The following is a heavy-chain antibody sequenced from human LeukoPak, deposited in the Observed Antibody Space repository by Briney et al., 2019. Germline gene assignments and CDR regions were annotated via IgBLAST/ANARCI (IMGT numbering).Heavy chain of an antibody. J-gene: IGHJ4*02. CDR1: GGSFSGYY. D-gene: IGHD6-13*01. V-gene: IGHV4-34*01. Sequence: SETLSLTCAVYGGSFSGYYWSWIRQPPGKGLEWIGEINHSGSTNYNPSLKSRVTIPVDTSKNQFSLKLSSVTAADTAVYYCARGLHSSSWFDYWGQGTLVTVSS. CDR2: INHSGST. CDR3: ARGLHSSSWFDY.